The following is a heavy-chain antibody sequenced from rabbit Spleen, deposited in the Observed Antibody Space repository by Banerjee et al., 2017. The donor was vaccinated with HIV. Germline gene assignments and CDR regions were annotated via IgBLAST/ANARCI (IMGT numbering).Heavy chain of an antibody. CDR2: IYTGDGDT. D-gene: IGHD1-1*01. CDR3: ARDLVGVIGWNFYL. J-gene: IGHJ4*01. CDR1: GFTFSTYW. V-gene: IGHV1S40*01. Sequence: QSLEESGGDLVKPGASLTLTCTASGFTFSTYWMCWVRQAPGKGLEWIGCIYTGDGDTYYATWARGRFTISKTSSTTVTLRMTSLTAADRAAYFCARDLVGVIGWNFYLWGPGTLVTVS.